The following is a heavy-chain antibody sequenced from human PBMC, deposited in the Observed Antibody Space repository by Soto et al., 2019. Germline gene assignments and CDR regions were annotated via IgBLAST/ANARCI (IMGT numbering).Heavy chain of an antibody. Sequence: QVQLQESGPGLVKPSGTLSLTCAVSGGSISSSNWWSWVRQPPGKGLEWIGEIYHSGSTNYNPSLKSRVTISVDKSKNQFSLKLSSVTAAVTAVYYCARVNTTVTMMNWFDPWGQGTLVTVSS. CDR1: GGSISSSNW. CDR2: IYHSGST. CDR3: ARVNTTVTMMNWFDP. J-gene: IGHJ5*02. V-gene: IGHV4-4*02. D-gene: IGHD4-4*01.